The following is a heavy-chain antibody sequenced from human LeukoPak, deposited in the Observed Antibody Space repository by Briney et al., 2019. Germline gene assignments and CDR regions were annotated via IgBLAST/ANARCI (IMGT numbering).Heavy chain of an antibody. V-gene: IGHV1-8*01. J-gene: IGHJ4*02. CDR2: MNPNSGNT. CDR1: GYTFTSYD. CDR3: ARGPFQGDILTGYWLSDY. Sequence: ASVKVSCKASGYTFTSYDINWVRQATGQGLEWMGWMNPNSGNTGYAQKFQGRVTMTRNTSISTAYMELSSLRSEDAAVYYCARGPFQGDILTGYWLSDYWGQGTLVTVSS. D-gene: IGHD3-9*01.